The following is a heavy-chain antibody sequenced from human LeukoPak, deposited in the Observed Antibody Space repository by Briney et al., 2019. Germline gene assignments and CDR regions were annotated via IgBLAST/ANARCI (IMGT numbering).Heavy chain of an antibody. CDR2: IYYSGST. CDR1: GGSISSYY. D-gene: IGHD1-26*01. Sequence: SETLSLTCTVSGGSISSYYCSWIRQPPGKGLEWIGYIYYSGSTNYNPSLKSRVTISVDTSKNQFSLKLSSVTAADTAAYYCARGSGATLNYGMDVWGQGTTVTVSS. V-gene: IGHV4-59*01. J-gene: IGHJ6*02. CDR3: ARGSGATLNYGMDV.